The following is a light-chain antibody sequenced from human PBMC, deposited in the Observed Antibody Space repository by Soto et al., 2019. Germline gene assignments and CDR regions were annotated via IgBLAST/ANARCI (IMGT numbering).Light chain of an antibody. Sequence: DFQMTQSPSSLSASVGDRVTITCRASQGISNYLAWYQQNPGKVPKLLISAPSTLKSGVPSRFSGSGAGTDFTLTISSLQPEDVATYYCQKYNSAHETFGQGTKVEIK. CDR1: QGISNY. CDR2: APS. V-gene: IGKV1-27*01. J-gene: IGKJ1*01. CDR3: QKYNSAHET.